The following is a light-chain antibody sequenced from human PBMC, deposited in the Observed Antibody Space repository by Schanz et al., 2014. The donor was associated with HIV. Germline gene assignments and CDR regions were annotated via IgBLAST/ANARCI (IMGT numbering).Light chain of an antibody. CDR3: CSYAGSRIRV. V-gene: IGLV2-11*01. Sequence: QSALTQPASVSGPPGQSVTISCTGTSSDVGGYNYVSWYQQHPGKAPKLLIYEVSKRPLGVPDRFSGSKSGNTASLTISGLQAEDEADYYCCSYAGSRIRVFGGGTKLTVL. CDR1: SSDVGGYNY. CDR2: EVS. J-gene: IGLJ3*02.